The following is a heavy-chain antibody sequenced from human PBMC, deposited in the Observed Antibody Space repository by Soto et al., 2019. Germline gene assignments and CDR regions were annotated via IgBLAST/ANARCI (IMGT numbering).Heavy chain of an antibody. CDR2: ISAKSGNT. D-gene: IGHD4-4*01. CDR1: GYTFRDYG. Sequence: QVQLVQSGPEVKEPGASVKVSCKTSGYTFRDYGISWVRQSPGQGLEWMGWISAKSGNTKYVESLQGRVTMTTDTSTATAYMELRSLRSDDTAVYYCARDHAYSNYEGLFDWWGQGTLVTVSS. J-gene: IGHJ4*02. V-gene: IGHV1-18*04. CDR3: ARDHAYSNYEGLFDW.